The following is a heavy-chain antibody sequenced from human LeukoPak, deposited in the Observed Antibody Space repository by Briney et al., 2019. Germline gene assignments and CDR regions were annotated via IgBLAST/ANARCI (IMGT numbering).Heavy chain of an antibody. Sequence: GGSLRLSCAASGFTFSSYAMSWVRQAPGKGLEWVSAISGSGGSTYYADSVKGRFTISRDNSKNTLYLQMNSLRAEDMAVYYCAKDERRYSYGPADYWGQGTLVTVSS. CDR1: GFTFSSYA. J-gene: IGHJ4*02. CDR3: AKDERRYSYGPADY. V-gene: IGHV3-23*01. CDR2: ISGSGGST. D-gene: IGHD5-18*01.